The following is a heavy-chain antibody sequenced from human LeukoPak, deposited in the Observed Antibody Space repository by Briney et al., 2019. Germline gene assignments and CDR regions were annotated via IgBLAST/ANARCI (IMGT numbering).Heavy chain of an antibody. CDR1: GYTFTSYY. Sequence: GASVKVSCKASGYTFTSYYMHWVRQAPGQGLEWMGIINPSGGSTSYAQKFQGRVTMTRDMSTSTVYMELSSLRSEDTAVYYCASTWWEQTLRADYWGQGTPVTVSS. CDR3: ASTWWEQTLRADY. V-gene: IGHV1-46*01. J-gene: IGHJ4*02. CDR2: INPSGGST. D-gene: IGHD1-26*01.